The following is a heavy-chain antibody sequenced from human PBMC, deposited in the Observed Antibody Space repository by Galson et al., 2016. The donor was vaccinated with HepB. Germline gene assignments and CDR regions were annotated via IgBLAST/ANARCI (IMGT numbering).Heavy chain of an antibody. CDR3: ARVSPTVTTSDYFDP. CDR2: IYYSGST. CDR1: GGSISSSNYY. Sequence: SETLSLTCIVSGGSISSSNYYWGWIRQPPGRGLEWIGSIYYSGSTYYNPSLKSRVTISVDTSKNQFSLKLSSVTAADTAIYYCARVSPTVTTSDYFDPWGQGTLVTVSS. J-gene: IGHJ5*02. V-gene: IGHV4-39*01. D-gene: IGHD4-17*01.